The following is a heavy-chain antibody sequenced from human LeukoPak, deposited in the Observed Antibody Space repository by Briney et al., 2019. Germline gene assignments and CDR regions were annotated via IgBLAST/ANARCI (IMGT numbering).Heavy chain of an antibody. J-gene: IGHJ4*02. CDR3: AGVSGWNPFHY. Sequence: PGGSLRLSCAASGFTFSTYAMSWVRQAPGKGLEWVSAISGSGGSTYYADSVKGRFTISRDNSKNTLYLQMNSLRAEDTAVYYCAGVSGWNPFHYWGQGTLVTVSS. V-gene: IGHV3-23*01. D-gene: IGHD1-1*01. CDR1: GFTFSTYA. CDR2: ISGSGGST.